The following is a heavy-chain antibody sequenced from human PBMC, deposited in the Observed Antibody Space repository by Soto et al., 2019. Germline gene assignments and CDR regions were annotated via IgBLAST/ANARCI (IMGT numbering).Heavy chain of an antibody. V-gene: IGHV1-8*01. D-gene: IGHD6-25*01. CDR2: MNPYSGNT. J-gene: IGHJ4*02. CDR1: GYTFTTYD. Sequence: WASVKVSCKASGYTFTTYDISWVRQATGQGLEWMGWMNPYSGNTGYAQKFQGRVIVTRNTSISTVYMELSGLRPDDTAVYYCARRKERSGPHYFDYWGQGSQVTVSS. CDR3: ARRKERSGPHYFDY.